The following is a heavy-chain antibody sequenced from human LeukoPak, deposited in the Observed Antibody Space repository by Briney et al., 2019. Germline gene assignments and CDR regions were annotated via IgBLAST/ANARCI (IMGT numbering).Heavy chain of an antibody. CDR2: ISGSGSDT. V-gene: IGHV3-23*01. D-gene: IGHD7-27*01. J-gene: IGHJ4*02. CDR3: AKDPWGSRGYFDY. CDR1: GFTFSRNA. Sequence: GGSLRLSCAASGFTFSRNAMIWVRQAPGKGLEWVSAISGSGSDTHYADSVKGRFTIFRDNSKNTVYLRMNSLRAEDTAVYYCAKDPWGSRGYFDYWGQGTLVTVSS.